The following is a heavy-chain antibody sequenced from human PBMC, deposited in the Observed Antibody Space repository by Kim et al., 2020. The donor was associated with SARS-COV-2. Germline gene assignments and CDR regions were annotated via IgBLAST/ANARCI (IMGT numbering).Heavy chain of an antibody. D-gene: IGHD6-19*01. CDR3: AREGGIAVAGLTHYYYYGMDV. CDR1: GDSVSSNSAA. Sequence: SQTLSLTCAISGDSVSSNSAAWNWIRQSPSRGLEWLGRTYYRSKWYNDYAVSVKSRITINPDTSKNQFSLQLNSVTPEDTAVYYCAREGGIAVAGLTHYYYYGMDVWGQGTTVTVSS. J-gene: IGHJ6*02. CDR2: TYYRSKWYN. V-gene: IGHV6-1*01.